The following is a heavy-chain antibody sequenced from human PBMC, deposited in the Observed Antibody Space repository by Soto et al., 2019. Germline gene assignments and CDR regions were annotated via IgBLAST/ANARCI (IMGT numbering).Heavy chain of an antibody. J-gene: IGHJ6*03. D-gene: IGHD4-4*01. V-gene: IGHV1-3*01. CDR2: INAGNGNT. CDR3: ARLTTTTTLGSSYFYYYMDV. Sequence: ASVKVSCKASGYTFTNYAMHWVRQAPGQRLEWMGWINAGNGNTKYSQRFQGRVTITRDTSARTAFMELSSLTSEDTAVYYCARLTTTTTLGSSYFYYYMDVWGKGTTVTVSS. CDR1: GYTFTNYA.